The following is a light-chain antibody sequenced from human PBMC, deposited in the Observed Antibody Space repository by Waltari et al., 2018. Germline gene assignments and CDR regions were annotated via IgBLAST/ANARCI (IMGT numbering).Light chain of an antibody. Sequence: DIQMTQSPSSLSASVGERVTITCQASQGISNNLAWYQQKPGKVPKLMIYKASTLQSGVRSRFSGSGAGTGFTLTISSLLPEAFASYYYHHVYATPLTFVGWPKLEIK. J-gene: IGKJ4*01. CDR2: KAS. CDR1: QGISNN. V-gene: IGKV1-NL1*01. CDR3: HHVYATPLT.